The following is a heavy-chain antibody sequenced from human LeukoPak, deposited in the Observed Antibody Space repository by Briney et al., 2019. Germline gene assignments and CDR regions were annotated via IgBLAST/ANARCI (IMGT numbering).Heavy chain of an antibody. Sequence: GSLRLSCAASGFTFSSYWMSWVRQAPGKGLEWVANIKQGGSEEYYVDSVKGRFTISRDDAKNSLYLQMNSLRAEDTTVYYCAREVTSGRLDPWGQGTLVTVSS. J-gene: IGHJ5*02. D-gene: IGHD4-23*01. V-gene: IGHV3-7*01. CDR3: AREVTSGRLDP. CDR2: IKQGGSEE. CDR1: GFTFSSYW.